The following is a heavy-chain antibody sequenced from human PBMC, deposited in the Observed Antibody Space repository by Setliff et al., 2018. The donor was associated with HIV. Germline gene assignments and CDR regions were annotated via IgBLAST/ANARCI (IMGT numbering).Heavy chain of an antibody. CDR1: GFTFSSYW. Sequence: PGGSLRLSCAASGFTFSSYWMHWVRQAPGKGLEWVSYISSSGTTIYYADSVKGRFTISRDNAKNSLYLQMNSLRAEGTAVYYCARDFRRYFDYYYYGMDVWGQGTTVTVSS. J-gene: IGHJ6*02. CDR2: ISSSGTTI. D-gene: IGHD3-9*01. V-gene: IGHV3-48*04. CDR3: ARDFRRYFDYYYYGMDV.